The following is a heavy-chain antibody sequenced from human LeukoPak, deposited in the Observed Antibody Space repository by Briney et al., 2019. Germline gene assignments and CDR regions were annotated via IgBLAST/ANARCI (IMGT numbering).Heavy chain of an antibody. J-gene: IGHJ4*02. Sequence: PSETLSLTCTVSGGSISSSSYYWGWIRQPPGKGLEWIGSIYYSGSTYYNPSLKSRVTISVDTSKNQFSLKLSSVTAADTAVYYCARTGYSSSRWWFDYWGQGTLVTVSS. CDR1: GGSISSSSYY. CDR3: ARTGYSSSRWWFDY. D-gene: IGHD6-6*01. V-gene: IGHV4-39*07. CDR2: IYYSGST.